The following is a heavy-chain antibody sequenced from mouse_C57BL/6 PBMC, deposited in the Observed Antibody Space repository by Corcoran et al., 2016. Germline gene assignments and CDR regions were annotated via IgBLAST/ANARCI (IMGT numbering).Heavy chain of an antibody. CDR2: INTYSGVP. CDR3: ARREYYFDY. V-gene: IGHV9-3*01. Sequence: QIQLVQSGPELTKPGETVKISCKASGYTFTTYGMSWVKQAPGKGLKWMGWINTYSGVPTYADDFKGRFAFSLETSASTAYLQINNLKNEDTATYFCARREYYFDYWGQGTTLTVSS. J-gene: IGHJ2*01. CDR1: GYTFTTYG.